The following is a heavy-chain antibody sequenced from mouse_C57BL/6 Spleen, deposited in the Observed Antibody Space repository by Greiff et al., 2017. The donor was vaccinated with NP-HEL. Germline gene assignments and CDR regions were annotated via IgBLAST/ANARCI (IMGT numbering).Heavy chain of an antibody. J-gene: IGHJ2*01. Sequence: VQLQESGAELARPGASVKLSCKASGYTFTSYGISWVKQRTGQGLEWIGEIYPRSGNTYYNEKFKGKATLTADKSSSTAYMELRSLTSEDSAVYFCARWDSSGSFDYWGQGTTLTVSS. CDR1: GYTFTSYG. CDR2: IYPRSGNT. CDR3: ARWDSSGSFDY. V-gene: IGHV1-81*01. D-gene: IGHD3-2*02.